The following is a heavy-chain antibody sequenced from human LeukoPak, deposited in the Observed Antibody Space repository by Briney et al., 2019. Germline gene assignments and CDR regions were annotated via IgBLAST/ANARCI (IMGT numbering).Heavy chain of an antibody. CDR1: GFTFSSYA. CDR2: ISSSSSYI. V-gene: IGHV3-21*01. Sequence: GGSLRPSCAASGFTFSSYAMSWVRQAPGKGLEWVSSISSSSSYIYYADSVKGRFTISRDHAKNSLYLQMNSLRAEDTAVYYCARTYSSAWYFDYWGQGTLVTVSS. CDR3: ARTYSSAWYFDY. J-gene: IGHJ4*02. D-gene: IGHD6-19*01.